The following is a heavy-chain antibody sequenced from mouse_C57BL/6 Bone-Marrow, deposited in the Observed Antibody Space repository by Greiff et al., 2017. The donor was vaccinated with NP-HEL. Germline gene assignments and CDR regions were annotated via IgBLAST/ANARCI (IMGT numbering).Heavy chain of an antibody. CDR1: GYSFTSYY. CDR2: IYPGSGNT. V-gene: IGHV1-66*01. J-gene: IGHJ2*01. CDR3: ASLAPIYYYGSSYNFDY. D-gene: IGHD1-1*01. Sequence: VQLVESGPELVKPGASVKISCKASGYSFTSYYIHWVKQRPGQGLEWIGWIYPGSGNTKYNEKFKGKATLTADTSSSTAYMQLSSLTSEDSAVYYCASLAPIYYYGSSYNFDYWGQGTTLTVSS.